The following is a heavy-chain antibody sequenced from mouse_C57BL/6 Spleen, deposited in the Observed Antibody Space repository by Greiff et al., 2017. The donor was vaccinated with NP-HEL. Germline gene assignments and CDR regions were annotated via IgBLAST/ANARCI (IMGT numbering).Heavy chain of an antibody. CDR3: ARRDCSNSFDD. Sequence: VQLQQPGAELVRPGSSVKLSCKASGYTFTSYWMHWVKQRPIQGLEWIGNIDPSDSETHYNQKFKDKATLTVDKSSSTAYMQLSSLTSEDSAVYYCARRDCSNSFDDWGQGTTLTVSS. J-gene: IGHJ2*01. CDR1: GYTFTSYW. V-gene: IGHV1-52*01. D-gene: IGHD2-5*01. CDR2: IDPSDSET.